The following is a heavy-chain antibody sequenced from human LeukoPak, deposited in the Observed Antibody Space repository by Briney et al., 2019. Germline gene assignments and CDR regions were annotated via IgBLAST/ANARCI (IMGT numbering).Heavy chain of an antibody. D-gene: IGHD6-13*01. Sequence: IPSETLSLTCAVYGGSFSGYYWSWIRQPPWKGLEWIGEINHSGGTNYNPSLKSRVTISVDTSKNQFSLKLSSVTAADTAVYYCARERIAAAGPNDYWGQGTLVTVSS. J-gene: IGHJ4*02. CDR3: ARERIAAAGPNDY. V-gene: IGHV4-34*01. CDR1: GGSFSGYY. CDR2: INHSGGT.